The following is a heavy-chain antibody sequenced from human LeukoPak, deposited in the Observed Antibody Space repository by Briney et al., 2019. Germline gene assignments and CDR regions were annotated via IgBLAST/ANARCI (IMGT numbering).Heavy chain of an antibody. CDR1: GGSITGSSYY. CDR2: MCYSGST. D-gene: IGHD3-22*01. V-gene: IGHV4-39*01. Sequence: PSETLSLTCTVSGGSITGSSYYWVWIRQPPGKGLEWIGSMCYSGSTYYNPSPKSRLTISVDTSKNPFSLKLTSVTAADTAVYYCARQYYDNTGYYYFDYWGQGTLVTVSS. CDR3: ARQYYDNTGYYYFDY. J-gene: IGHJ4*02.